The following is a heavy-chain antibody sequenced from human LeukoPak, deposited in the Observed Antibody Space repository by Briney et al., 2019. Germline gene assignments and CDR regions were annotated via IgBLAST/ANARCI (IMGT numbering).Heavy chain of an antibody. CDR3: ARGRRCSSTSCHMRAGYYYYYGMDV. CDR1: LYTFTRYF. J-gene: IGHJ6*02. Sequence: GAAVTVSHMPSLYTFTRYFILGVGPATRRKGAGMDWMNHNGCNTGYAQKFQGRVTMTRDTSISTAYMELSSLRSEDTAVYYCARGRRCSSTSCHMRAGYYYYYGMDVWGQGTTVTVSS. CDR2: MNHNGCNT. D-gene: IGHD2-2*02. V-gene: IGHV1-8*01.